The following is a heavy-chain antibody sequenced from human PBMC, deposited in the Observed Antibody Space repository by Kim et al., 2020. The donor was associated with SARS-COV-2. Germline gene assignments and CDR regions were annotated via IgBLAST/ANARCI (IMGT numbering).Heavy chain of an antibody. D-gene: IGHD3-3*01. CDR2: ST. Sequence: STYYADSVKGRFTISRDNSKNTLYLQMNSLRAEDTAVYYCAKDRRTYDDYWGQGTLVTVSS. CDR3: AKDRRTYDDY. J-gene: IGHJ4*02. V-gene: IGHV3-23*01.